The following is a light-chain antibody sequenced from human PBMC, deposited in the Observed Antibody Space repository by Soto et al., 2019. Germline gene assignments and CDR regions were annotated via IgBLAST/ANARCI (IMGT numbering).Light chain of an antibody. Sequence: EIVLTQSPATLSFSPGERATLSCRASQSVSNNYLAWYQQKPGQAPRLLIYGASNRATGIPDRFSGSGSGTDFTLTISRLEPEDFAVYYCQQYTTSSWTFGQGTKVDIK. J-gene: IGKJ1*01. CDR3: QQYTTSSWT. V-gene: IGKV3-20*01. CDR1: QSVSNNY. CDR2: GAS.